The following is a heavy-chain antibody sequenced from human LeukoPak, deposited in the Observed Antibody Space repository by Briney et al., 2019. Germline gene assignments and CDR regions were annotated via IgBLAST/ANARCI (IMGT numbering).Heavy chain of an antibody. CDR3: ARVTPYLKGVEPEPHFDY. D-gene: IGHD1-14*01. V-gene: IGHV1-2*02. CDR2: INPNSGGT. J-gene: IGHJ4*02. CDR1: GYTFTGYY. Sequence: ASVKVSCKASGYTFTGYYMHLVRQAPGQGLEWMGWINPNSGGTNYAQKFQGRVTMTRDTSISTAYMELSRLRSDDTAVYYCARVTPYLKGVEPEPHFDYWGQGTLVTVSS.